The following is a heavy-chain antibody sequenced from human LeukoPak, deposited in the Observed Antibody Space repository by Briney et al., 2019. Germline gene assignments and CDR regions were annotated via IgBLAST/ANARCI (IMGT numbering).Heavy chain of an antibody. J-gene: IGHJ3*02. CDR2: IYSGGSK. Sequence: GGSLRLSCAASGFTVSSNYMSWVRQAPGKGLEWVSVIYSGGSKYYADSVKGRFTISRDNSKKKLYLKMNSLRAEERAVYYCARDMDTYYYDSSGYYYNAFDIWGQGTMVTVSS. V-gene: IGHV3-66*01. CDR3: ARDMDTYYYDSSGYYYNAFDI. D-gene: IGHD3-22*01. CDR1: GFTVSSNY.